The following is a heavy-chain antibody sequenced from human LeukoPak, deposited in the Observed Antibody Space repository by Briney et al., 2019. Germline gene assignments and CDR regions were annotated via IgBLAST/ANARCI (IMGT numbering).Heavy chain of an antibody. Sequence: PSETLSLTCTVSGGSISTFSWSWIRQPPGKGLEWIGWIYSSGSTYYNPSLKSRVTISVDTSKNQFSLKLSSVTAADTAVYYCARVVVPAAIGGWYFDLWGRGTLVTVSS. J-gene: IGHJ2*01. CDR2: IYSSGST. CDR1: GGSISTFS. CDR3: ARVVVPAAIGGWYFDL. V-gene: IGHV4-59*01. D-gene: IGHD2-2*02.